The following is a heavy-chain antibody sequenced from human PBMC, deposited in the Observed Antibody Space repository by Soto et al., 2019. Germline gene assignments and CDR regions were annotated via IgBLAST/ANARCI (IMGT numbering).Heavy chain of an antibody. D-gene: IGHD3-10*01. V-gene: IGHV3-21*01. CDR2: ISSSSSYI. CDR1: GFTFSSYS. Sequence: NPGGSLRLSCAASGFTFSSYSMNWVRQAPGKGLEWVSSISSSSSYIYYADSVKGRFTISRDNAKNSLYLQMNSLRAEDTAVYYCARDRLGFGEFDYYYGMDVWGQGTTVTVSS. CDR3: ARDRLGFGEFDYYYGMDV. J-gene: IGHJ6*02.